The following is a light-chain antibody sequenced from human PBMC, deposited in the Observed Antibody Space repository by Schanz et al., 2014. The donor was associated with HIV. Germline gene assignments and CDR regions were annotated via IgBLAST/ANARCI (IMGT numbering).Light chain of an antibody. CDR2: DVS. Sequence: QSVLTQPRSVSGSPGQSVTISCTGTSSDIGDYNYVSWYQQHPGKVPKLMIYDVSKRPSGVPDRFSGSKSGNTASLTISGLQAEDEADYYCSSYTSSTTLNVFGIGTKLTV. J-gene: IGLJ1*01. CDR1: SSDIGDYNY. CDR3: SSYTSSTTLNV. V-gene: IGLV2-11*01.